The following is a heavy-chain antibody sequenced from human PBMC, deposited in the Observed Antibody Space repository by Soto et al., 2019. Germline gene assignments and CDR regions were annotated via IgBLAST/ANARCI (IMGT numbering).Heavy chain of an antibody. D-gene: IGHD2-2*01. Sequence: WVSLRLPCAAAGLPFVCFARSWVRQATGKGLEWFSAINDSGGSTYYADSVKGRFTISRDNSKNVLSLHMNSLRAEDSAVYYCVKGTRSSRPYYFDYRGHGALVTVSS. V-gene: IGHV3-23*01. J-gene: IGHJ4*01. CDR2: INDSGGST. CDR3: VKGTRSSRPYYFDY. CDR1: GLPFVCFA.